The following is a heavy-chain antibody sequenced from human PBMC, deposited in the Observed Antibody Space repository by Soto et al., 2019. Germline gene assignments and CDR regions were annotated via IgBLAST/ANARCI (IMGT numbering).Heavy chain of an antibody. J-gene: IGHJ4*02. CDR2: IWYDVTNK. D-gene: IGHD6-13*01. CDR1: GFTFSSYG. CDR3: ARGSSNLVALDY. Sequence: QVQLVESWGGVVQPGRSLRLSCAASGFTFSSYGMHWVRQAPGKGLEWVAVIWYDVTNKYYADSVKGRFTISRDNSKNTLYLQMNGLRAEDTAVYYCARGSSNLVALDYWGQGTLVTVSS. V-gene: IGHV3-33*01.